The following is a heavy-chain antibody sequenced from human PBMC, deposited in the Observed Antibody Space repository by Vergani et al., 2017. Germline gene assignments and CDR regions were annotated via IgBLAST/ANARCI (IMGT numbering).Heavy chain of an antibody. CDR2: IYYSGST. CDR3: AGYDSSGYYPDY. D-gene: IGHD3-22*01. Sequence: QVQLQESGPGLVKPSETLSLTCTVSGGSVSSGSYYWSWIRQPPGKGLEWIGYIYYSGSTNYNPSLKSRVTISVDTSKNQFSLKLSSVTAADTAVYYCAGYDSSGYYPDYWGQGTLVTVSS. V-gene: IGHV4-61*01. CDR1: GGSVSSGSYY. J-gene: IGHJ4*02.